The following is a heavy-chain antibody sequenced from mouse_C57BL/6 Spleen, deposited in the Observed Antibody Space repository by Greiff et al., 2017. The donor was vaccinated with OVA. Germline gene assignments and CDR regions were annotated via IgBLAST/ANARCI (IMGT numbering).Heavy chain of an antibody. CDR1: GYTFTDYY. J-gene: IGHJ3*01. CDR3: ARSLGRGFAY. D-gene: IGHD4-1*01. CDR2: INPYNGRT. V-gene: IGHV1-19*01. Sequence: VHVKQSGPVLVKPGASVKMSCKASGYTFTDYYMNWVKQSHGKSLEWIGVINPYNGRTSYNQKFKGKATLTVDKSSSTAYMELNSLTSEDSAVYYCARSLGRGFAYWGQGTLVTVSA.